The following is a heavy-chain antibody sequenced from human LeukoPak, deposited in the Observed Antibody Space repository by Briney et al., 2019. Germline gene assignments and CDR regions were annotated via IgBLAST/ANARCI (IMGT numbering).Heavy chain of an antibody. Sequence: ASVKVSCKVSGYTLTELSMHWVRQAPGKGLEWMGGFDPEDGETIYAQKFQGRVTMTEDTSTDTAYMELSSLRSEDTAVYYCATDLFADYDDSSGYRDAFDIWGQGTMVTVSS. D-gene: IGHD3-22*01. CDR3: ATDLFADYDDSSGYRDAFDI. CDR1: GYTLTELS. V-gene: IGHV1-24*01. CDR2: FDPEDGET. J-gene: IGHJ3*02.